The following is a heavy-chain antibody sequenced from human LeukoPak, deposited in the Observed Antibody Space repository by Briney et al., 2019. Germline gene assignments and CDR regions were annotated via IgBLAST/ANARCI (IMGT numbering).Heavy chain of an antibody. V-gene: IGHV3-11*01. Sequence: PGGSLRLSCAASGFTFSDYYMSWIRQAPGKGLEWVSYISSSGSTIYYADSVKGRFTISRDNAKNSLYLQMNSLRAEDTAVYYCARDSLRYCSGGSCYPLNSLMDVWGQGTTVTVSS. D-gene: IGHD2-15*01. CDR2: ISSSGSTI. CDR3: ARDSLRYCSGGSCYPLNSLMDV. J-gene: IGHJ6*02. CDR1: GFTFSDYY.